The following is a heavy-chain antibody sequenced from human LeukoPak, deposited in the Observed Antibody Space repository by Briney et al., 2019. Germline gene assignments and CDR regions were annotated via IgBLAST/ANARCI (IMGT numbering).Heavy chain of an antibody. J-gene: IGHJ5*02. Sequence: SETLSLTCNVSGYSISSGYYWGWIRQPPGKGLEYIGSIFHTGSADYNPSLKSRVTILVDTSKNQFSLKVTSVTAADTAVYYCARVRLGFGEFRNRFDPWGQGALVTVSS. CDR3: ARVRLGFGEFRNRFDP. D-gene: IGHD3-10*01. CDR1: GYSISSGYY. CDR2: IFHTGSA. V-gene: IGHV4-38-2*02.